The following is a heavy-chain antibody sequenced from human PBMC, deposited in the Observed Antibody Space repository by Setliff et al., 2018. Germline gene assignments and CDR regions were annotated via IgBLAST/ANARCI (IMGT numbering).Heavy chain of an antibody. CDR3: ARHGGWYFDL. V-gene: IGHV4-4*07. J-gene: IGHJ2*01. Sequence: SETLSLTCTVSGGSIGSYYWTWIRQPAGRGLEWIGRIYTTGSTNFNPSLNSRVTMSLDKSKNQFSLKLSSVTAADTAVYYCARHGGWYFDLWGRGTLVTVSS. D-gene: IGHD4-17*01. CDR2: IYTTGST. CDR1: GGSIGSYY.